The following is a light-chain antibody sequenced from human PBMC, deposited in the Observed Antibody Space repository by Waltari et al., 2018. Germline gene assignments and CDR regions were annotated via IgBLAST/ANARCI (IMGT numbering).Light chain of an antibody. CDR1: QGISSY. Sequence: AIRMTQSPSSFSASTGDRVTITCRASQGISSYLDWYQQKPGKAPKLLINAASTLQSGVPSRFSGSGSGTDFTLTISCLQSEDFATYYCQQYYSYPRTFGQGTRLEIK. CDR3: QQYYSYPRT. J-gene: IGKJ5*01. V-gene: IGKV1-8*01. CDR2: AAS.